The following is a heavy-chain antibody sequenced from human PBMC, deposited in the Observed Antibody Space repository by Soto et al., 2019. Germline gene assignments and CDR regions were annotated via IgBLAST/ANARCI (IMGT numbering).Heavy chain of an antibody. J-gene: IGHJ6*02. CDR2: INPNSGGT. V-gene: IGHV1-2*02. CDR1: GYTFTGYY. D-gene: IGHD3-9*01. Sequence: VVSVKVSFKASGYTFTGYYMHWLRQAPGQGLEWMGWINPNSGGTNYAQKFQGRVTMTRDTSISTAYVELSRLRSDDTAVYYCARRDILTGYDYYYYGMDVWGQGTTVTVSS. CDR3: ARRDILTGYDYYYYGMDV.